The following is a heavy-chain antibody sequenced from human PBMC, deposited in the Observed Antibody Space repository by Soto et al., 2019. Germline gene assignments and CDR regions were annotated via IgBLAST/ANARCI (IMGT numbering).Heavy chain of an antibody. D-gene: IGHD2-8*01. V-gene: IGHV3-23*01. CDR3: AGRYCTNGVCYTNYYYYVDV. J-gene: IGHJ6*03. CDR1: GFTFSTYA. CDR2: ITTSGGNT. Sequence: EVQLLESGGGLVQPGGSLRLSCAASGFTFSTYAMSWVRQAPGKGLEWVSTITTSGGNTYYADSVQGRFTISRDNSKNTQYLQMNSLRAEDTDVYYCAGRYCTNGVCYTNYYYYVDVWGKGTTVTVSS.